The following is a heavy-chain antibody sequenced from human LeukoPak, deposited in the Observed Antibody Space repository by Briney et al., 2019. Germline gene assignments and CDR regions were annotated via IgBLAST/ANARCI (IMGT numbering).Heavy chain of an antibody. J-gene: IGHJ4*02. CDR1: GFTFSSYA. CDR3: ARDMGDSSRPEYYFDY. CDR2: ISYDGSNK. D-gene: IGHD4-11*01. Sequence: PGGSLRLSCAASGFTFSSYAMHWVRQAPGKGLEWVAVISYDGSNKYYADSVKGRFTISRDNSKNTLYLQMNSLRAEDTAVYYCARDMGDSSRPEYYFDYWGQGTLVTVSS. V-gene: IGHV3-30-3*01.